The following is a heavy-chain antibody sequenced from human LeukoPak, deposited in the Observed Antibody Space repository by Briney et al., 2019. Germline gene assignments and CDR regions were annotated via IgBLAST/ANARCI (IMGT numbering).Heavy chain of an antibody. CDR2: IYYSGST. Sequence: SETLSLTCTVSGGSISSYYWSWIRQPPGKGLEWIGYIYYSGSTSYNPSLKSRVTISVDTSKKQFSLKLSSVTAADTAVYYCAGAPGYYYDSSGYAWGQGTLVTVSS. CDR1: GGSISSYY. D-gene: IGHD3-22*01. J-gene: IGHJ4*02. CDR3: AGAPGYYYDSSGYA. V-gene: IGHV4-59*01.